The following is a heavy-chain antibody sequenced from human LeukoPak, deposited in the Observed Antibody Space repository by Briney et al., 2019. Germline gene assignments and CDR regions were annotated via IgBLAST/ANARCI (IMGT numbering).Heavy chain of an antibody. V-gene: IGHV4-59*01. CDR2: IYYGGST. J-gene: IGHJ5*02. CDR3: VRDHNQYYYGSGVSGGWFDP. D-gene: IGHD3-10*01. CDR1: GGSISSYY. Sequence: SETLSLTCTVSGGSISSYYWSWIRQPPGKGLEWIGYIYYGGSTNYNPSLKSRVTISVDTSKNQFSLKLSSVTAADTAVYYCVRDHNQYYYGSGVSGGWFDPWGQGTLVTVSS.